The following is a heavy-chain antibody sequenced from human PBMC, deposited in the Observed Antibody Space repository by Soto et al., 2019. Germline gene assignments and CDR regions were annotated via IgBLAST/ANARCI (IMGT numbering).Heavy chain of an antibody. CDR3: AKKRPTGVAEAVDC. V-gene: IGHV3-30*18. CDR1: GFAFSSYG. Sequence: GGSLRPSCSASGFAFSSYGMHWVRQAPGKGLEWVAVMSYDGSYEYYADSVKGRFTISRDNSKNTLFLQMDSLRPEDTAVYYCAKKRPTGVAEAVDCWGQGTLVTVSS. D-gene: IGHD3-3*01. CDR2: MSYDGSYE. J-gene: IGHJ4*02.